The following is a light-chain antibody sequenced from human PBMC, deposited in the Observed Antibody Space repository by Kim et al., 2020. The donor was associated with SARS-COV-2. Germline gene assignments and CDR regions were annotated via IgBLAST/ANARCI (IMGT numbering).Light chain of an antibody. Sequence: EIVLTQSPGTLSLSPGERATLSCRASQSVGSSLLAWYQQKPGQAPRLLIYEAFKRVAGIPDRFSGSGSGTDFTLTISRPEPEDFAMYYCQQYGITPYTFGQGTKLEI. CDR2: EAF. J-gene: IGKJ2*01. V-gene: IGKV3-20*01. CDR1: QSVGSSL. CDR3: QQYGITPYT.